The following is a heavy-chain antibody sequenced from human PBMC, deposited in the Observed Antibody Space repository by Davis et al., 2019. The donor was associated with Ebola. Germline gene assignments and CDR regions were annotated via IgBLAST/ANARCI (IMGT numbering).Heavy chain of an antibody. D-gene: IGHD1-26*01. Sequence: ASVKVSCNVSADTFRNSAFIWVRQAPGQGLEWMAWISTYNGNTKYAQKFQGRVTISTETSTRTGYLELRSLRSDDTAVYYCARDGRRFYTGSYPGNCDYWGQGTLVTVSS. J-gene: IGHJ4*02. V-gene: IGHV1-18*01. CDR3: ARDGRRFYTGSYPGNCDY. CDR1: ADTFRNSA. CDR2: ISTYNGNT.